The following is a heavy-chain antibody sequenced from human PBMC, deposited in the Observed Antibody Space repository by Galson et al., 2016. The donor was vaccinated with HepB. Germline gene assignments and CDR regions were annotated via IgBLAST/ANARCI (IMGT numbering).Heavy chain of an antibody. V-gene: IGHV3-23*01. J-gene: IGHJ5*02. CDR3: AKSPDMITFGGIIVIPVHWFDP. Sequence: SLRLSCAASGFTFSSYAMSWVRQAPGKGLEWVSSISGSGGSTYYADSVKGRFTISRDNSKNTLYLQMNSLRAEDTAVYYCAKSPDMITFGGIIVIPVHWFDPGGQGTLGTVPS. D-gene: IGHD3-16*02. CDR2: ISGSGGST. CDR1: GFTFSSYA.